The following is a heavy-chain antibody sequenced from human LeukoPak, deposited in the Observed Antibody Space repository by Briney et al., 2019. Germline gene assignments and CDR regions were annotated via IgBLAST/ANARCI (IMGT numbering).Heavy chain of an antibody. CDR3: AKPEWFGELSNAYYFDY. CDR1: GFTFSSYA. V-gene: IGHV3-23*01. CDR2: ISGSGGST. Sequence: PGGSLRLSCAASGFTFSSYAMSWVRQAPGKGLEWVSAISGSGGSTYYADSVKGRFTISRDNSKNTLYLQMNSLRAEDTAVYYCAKPEWFGELSNAYYFDYWGQGTLVTVSS. J-gene: IGHJ4*02. D-gene: IGHD3-10*01.